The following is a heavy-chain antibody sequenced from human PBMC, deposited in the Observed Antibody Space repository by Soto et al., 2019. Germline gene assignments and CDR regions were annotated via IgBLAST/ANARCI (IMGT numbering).Heavy chain of an antibody. CDR1: GFTFNYAW. J-gene: IGHJ4*02. Sequence: EVQLVESGGGLVKPGGSLRLSCAASGFTFNYAWMSWVRQAPGKGLEWVGRIKTKTYGATTDYAAPVKGRFVISRDDSKTTLYLQMNSLRSEDTAVYYCTTGCDEWYSSSYYFDHWGQGTLVTVSS. CDR3: TTGCDEWYSSSYYFDH. V-gene: IGHV3-15*01. D-gene: IGHD6-6*01. CDR2: IKTKTYGATT.